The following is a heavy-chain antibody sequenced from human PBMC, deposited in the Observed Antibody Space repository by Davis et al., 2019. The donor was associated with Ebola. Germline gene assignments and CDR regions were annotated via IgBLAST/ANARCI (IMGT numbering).Heavy chain of an antibody. D-gene: IGHD3-16*02. CDR3: AKGGPFTDLGAGSYQNGMDV. CDR1: GCSISSSN. J-gene: IGHJ6*02. Sequence: PSETLSLTCAVSGCSISSSNWWSSVRQPPGKGLEWVSSISSSCSYIYYADSVKGRFTISRDNAKNSLYLQMNSLRAEDTALYYCAKGGPFTDLGAGSYQNGMDVWGQGTTVTVSS. V-gene: IGHV3-21*04. CDR2: ISSSCSYI.